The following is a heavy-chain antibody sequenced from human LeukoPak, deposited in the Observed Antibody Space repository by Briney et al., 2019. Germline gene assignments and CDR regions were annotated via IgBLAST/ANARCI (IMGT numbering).Heavy chain of an antibody. CDR1: GGSFSGYY. Sequence: SETLSLTCAVYGGSFSGYYWSWIRQPPGKGLEWIGYIYYSGSTNYNPSLKSRVTISVDTSKNQFSLKLSSVTAADTAVYYCAREGGWFGELSGWFDPWGQGTLVTVSS. D-gene: IGHD3-10*01. V-gene: IGHV4-59*12. J-gene: IGHJ5*02. CDR3: AREGGWFGELSGWFDP. CDR2: IYYSGST.